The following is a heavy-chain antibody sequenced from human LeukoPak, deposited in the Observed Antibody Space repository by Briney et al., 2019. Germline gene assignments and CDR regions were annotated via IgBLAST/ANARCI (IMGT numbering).Heavy chain of an antibody. CDR1: GFTFSDYY. J-gene: IGHJ3*02. CDR2: ISSSGSAM. V-gene: IGHV3-11*01. Sequence: PGGSLRLSCAASGFTFSDYYMSWIRQTPGKGLEWISYISSSGSAMFYADSVKGRFTISRDNAKNPLYLQMNSLRAEDTAMYYCARDVGYRYAQMFFDIWGQGTMVTVSS. CDR3: ARDVGYRYAQMFFDI. D-gene: IGHD5-18*01.